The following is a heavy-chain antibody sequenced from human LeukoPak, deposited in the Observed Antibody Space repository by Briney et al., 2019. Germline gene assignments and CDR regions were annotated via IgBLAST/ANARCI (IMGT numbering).Heavy chain of an antibody. J-gene: IGHJ3*02. Sequence: SETLSLTCAVSGYSISSGYYWGWIRQPPGKGLEWIGSIYHSGSTYYNPSLKSRVTISVDTSKNQFSLKLSSVTAADTAVYYCARRYYVFWSGYYPAAFDIWGQGTMVTVSS. CDR2: IYHSGST. V-gene: IGHV4-38-2*01. D-gene: IGHD3-3*01. CDR1: GYSISSGYY. CDR3: ARRYYVFWSGYYPAAFDI.